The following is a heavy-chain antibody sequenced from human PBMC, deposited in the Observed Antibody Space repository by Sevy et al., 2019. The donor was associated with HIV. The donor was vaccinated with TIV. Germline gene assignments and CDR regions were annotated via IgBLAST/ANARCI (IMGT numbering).Heavy chain of an antibody. D-gene: IGHD3-22*01. J-gene: IGHJ4*02. Sequence: GGSLRLSCAATGFTFSNYAMHWVRQAPGKGMEWVAIIWSDGAYQYHGDSVKGRFTISRDNSKITLYLQMNNVRVEDTAMYYCARGGYYYDNAAYYALDSWGQGTLVTVSS. V-gene: IGHV3-33*01. CDR2: IWSDGAYQ. CDR1: GFTFSNYA. CDR3: ARGGYYYDNAAYYALDS.